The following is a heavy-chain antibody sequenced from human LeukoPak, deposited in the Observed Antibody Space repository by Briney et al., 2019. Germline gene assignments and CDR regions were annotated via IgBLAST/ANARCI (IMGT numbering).Heavy chain of an antibody. CDR1: GFTFSSYG. J-gene: IGHJ4*02. D-gene: IGHD1-26*01. CDR3: ARVWDSGSYLGFDY. V-gene: IGHV3-74*01. CDR2: INSDGSST. Sequence: GGSLRLSCAASGFTFSSYGMHWVRQAPGKGLVWVSRINSDGSSTSYADSVKGRFTISRDNAKNTLYLQMNSLRAEDTAVYYCARVWDSGSYLGFDYWGQGTLVTVSS.